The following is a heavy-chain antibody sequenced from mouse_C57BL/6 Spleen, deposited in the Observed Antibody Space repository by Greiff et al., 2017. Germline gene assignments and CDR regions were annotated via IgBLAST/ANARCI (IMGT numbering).Heavy chain of an antibody. CDR3: ARPLYDYGAMDY. CDR2: IYPSDSET. D-gene: IGHD2-4*01. V-gene: IGHV1-61*01. J-gene: IGHJ4*01. Sequence: QVQLQQSGAELVRPGSSVKLSCKASGYTFTSYWMDWVKQRPGQGLEWIGNIYPSDSETHYNQKFKDKATLTVDKSSSTAYMQLSSLTSEDSAVYYCARPLYDYGAMDYWGQGTSVTVSS. CDR1: GYTFTSYW.